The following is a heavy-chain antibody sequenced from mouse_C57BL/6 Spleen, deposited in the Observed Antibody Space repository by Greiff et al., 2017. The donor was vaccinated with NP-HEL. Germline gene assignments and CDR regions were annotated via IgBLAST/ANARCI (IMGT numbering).Heavy chain of an antibody. J-gene: IGHJ4*01. CDR3: ARQGYYVNYAMDY. CDR1: GYTFPSYW. Sequence: QVQLQPPGAELVKPGASVKLSCKASGYTFPSYWMHWVKQRPGRGLEWIGRLDPHRGGTKYNEQFKSKATLTVDKPSSTAYMQLSSLTSEDSAVYYCARQGYYVNYAMDYWGQGTSVTVSS. V-gene: IGHV1-72*01. D-gene: IGHD2-3*01. CDR2: LDPHRGGT.